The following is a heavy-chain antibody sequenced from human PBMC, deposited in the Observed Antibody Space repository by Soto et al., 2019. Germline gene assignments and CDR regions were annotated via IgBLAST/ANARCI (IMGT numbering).Heavy chain of an antibody. CDR2: ISGSGGST. Sequence: PGGSLRLSCAASGFTFSSYAMSWVRQAPGKGLEWVSDISGSGGSTYYADSVKGRFTISRDNSKNTLYLQMNSLRAEDTAVYYCAKVWGYSLAVAWPIDYWGQGTLVTVSS. J-gene: IGHJ4*02. CDR3: AKVWGYSLAVAWPIDY. V-gene: IGHV3-23*01. CDR1: GFTFSSYA. D-gene: IGHD6-19*01.